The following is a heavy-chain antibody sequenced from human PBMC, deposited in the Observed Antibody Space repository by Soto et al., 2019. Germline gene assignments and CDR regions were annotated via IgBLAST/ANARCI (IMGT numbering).Heavy chain of an antibody. CDR3: ARVIYGSGYIDS. CDR2: IIPVFGTA. V-gene: IGHV1-69*01. CDR1: GGTFSSYA. D-gene: IGHD3-10*01. Sequence: QVQLVQSGAEVKKPGSSVKVSCKTSGGTFSSYAISWVRQAPGQGLEWMGGIIPVFGTANYAQKFQGRVTITADESTSTAFMELSSLRSEDTAVYYCARVIYGSGYIDSWGQGNLVTVSS. J-gene: IGHJ4*02.